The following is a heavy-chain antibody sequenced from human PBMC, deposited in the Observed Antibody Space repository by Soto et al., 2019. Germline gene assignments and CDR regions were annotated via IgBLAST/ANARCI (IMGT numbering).Heavy chain of an antibody. D-gene: IGHD3-3*01. CDR3: ARVLWNDFWSGGYYGMDV. J-gene: IGHJ6*02. V-gene: IGHV4-31*03. Sequence: ASETLSLTCTVSGGSISSGGYYWSWIRQHPGKGLEWIGYIYYSGSTYYNPSLKSRVTISVDTSKNQFSLKLSSVTAADTAVYYCARVLWNDFWSGGYYGMDVWGQGTTVTVSS. CDR2: IYYSGST. CDR1: GGSISSGGYY.